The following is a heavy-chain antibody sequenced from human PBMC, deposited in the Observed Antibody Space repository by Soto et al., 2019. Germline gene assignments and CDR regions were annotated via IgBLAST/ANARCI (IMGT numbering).Heavy chain of an antibody. CDR2: MNPNSGNT. CDR1: GYTFTSYD. J-gene: IGHJ6*03. Sequence: GASVKVSCKASGYTFTSYDINWVRQATGQGLERMGWMNPNSGNTGYAQKFQGRVTMTRNTSISTAYMELSSLRSEDTVVYYCSLVKDIVLMVYAMEGYYMDVWGKGTTVTVSS. V-gene: IGHV1-8*01. D-gene: IGHD2-8*01. CDR3: SLVKDIVLMVYAMEGYYMDV.